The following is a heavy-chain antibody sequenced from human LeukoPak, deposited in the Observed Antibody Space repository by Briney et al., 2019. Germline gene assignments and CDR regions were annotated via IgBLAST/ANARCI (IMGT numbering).Heavy chain of an antibody. Sequence: PSETLSLTCTVSGDSINSSNSYWGWVRQPPGKGLEWIATIFYSGSTFYNPSLKSRATISLDTSKTQFSLRLRSVTAADTAVYYCARVFRFSHFDYWGQGTLVTVSS. V-gene: IGHV4-39*07. CDR1: GDSINSSNSY. CDR2: IFYSGST. J-gene: IGHJ4*02. D-gene: IGHD3-3*01. CDR3: ARVFRFSHFDY.